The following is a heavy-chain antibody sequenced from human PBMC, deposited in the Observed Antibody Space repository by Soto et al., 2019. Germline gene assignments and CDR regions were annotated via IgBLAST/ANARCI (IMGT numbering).Heavy chain of an antibody. CDR2: ISTTSSYI. CDR1: GFTFSSYS. V-gene: IGHV3-21*01. CDR3: ARIFWSGTITEYYFDC. J-gene: IGHJ4*02. D-gene: IGHD3-3*01. Sequence: EVQLVESGGGLVKPGGSLRLSCAASGFTFSSYSMYWVRQAPGKGLEWVSSISTTSSYIYYADSVKGRFTISRDNAKNSRYLQMHSLRAEDTAVYYCARIFWSGTITEYYFDCWGQGTRVTVSS.